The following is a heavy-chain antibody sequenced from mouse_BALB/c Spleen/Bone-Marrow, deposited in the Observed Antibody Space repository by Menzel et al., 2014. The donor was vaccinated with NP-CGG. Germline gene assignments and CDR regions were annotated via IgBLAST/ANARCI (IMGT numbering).Heavy chain of an antibody. CDR3: ARGPFITTVHYYAMDY. V-gene: IGHV2-9*02. CDR1: GFSLTSYG. CDR2: IWAGGST. Sequence: QVQLKESGPGLVAPSQSLSITCTVSGFSLTSYGVHWVRQPPGKGPEWLGVIWAGGSTNYNSALMSGLSISKDNSKSQVFLKMNSLQTDDTAMYYCARGPFITTVHYYAMDYWGQGTSVTVSS. D-gene: IGHD1-2*01. J-gene: IGHJ4*01.